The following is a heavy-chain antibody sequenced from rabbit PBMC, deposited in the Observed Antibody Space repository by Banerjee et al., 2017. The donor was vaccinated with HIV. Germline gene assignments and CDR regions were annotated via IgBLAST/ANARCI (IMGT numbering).Heavy chain of an antibody. J-gene: IGHJ4*01. Sequence: QEQLEESGGDLVKPGASLTLTCTASGFSFSGSYDMCWVRQAPGKGLEWIACIYTGSSGSTYYASWAKGRFTISKSTSLNTVTLQMTSLTAADTATYFCASDYAGYGAALGLWGPGTLVTVS. CDR2: IYTGSSGST. D-gene: IGHD7-1*01. CDR3: ASDYAGYGAALGL. CDR1: GFSFSGSYD. V-gene: IGHV1S45*01.